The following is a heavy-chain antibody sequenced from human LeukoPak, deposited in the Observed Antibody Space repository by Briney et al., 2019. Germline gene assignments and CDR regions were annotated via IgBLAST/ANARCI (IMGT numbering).Heavy chain of an antibody. CDR1: GFTFSSYW. J-gene: IGHJ4*02. Sequence: PGGSLRLSCAASGFTFSSYWMSWVRQAPGKGLEWVANIKQDGSEKYYVDSVKGRFTISGDNAKNSLYLQMNSLRAEDTAVYYCARDRGGATLDYWGQGTLVTVSS. D-gene: IGHD1-26*01. V-gene: IGHV3-7*01. CDR2: IKQDGSEK. CDR3: ARDRGGATLDY.